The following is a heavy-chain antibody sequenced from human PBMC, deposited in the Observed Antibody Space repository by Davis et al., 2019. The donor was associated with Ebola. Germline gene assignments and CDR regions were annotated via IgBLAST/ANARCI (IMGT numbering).Heavy chain of an antibody. V-gene: IGHV1-46*01. CDR1: GYTLTELS. D-gene: IGHD4/OR15-4a*01. J-gene: IGHJ4*02. Sequence: ASVKVSCKVSGYTLTELSMHWVRQAPGQGLEWMGIINPSGGSTSYAQKFQGRVTMTRDTSTSTVYMELSRLRSDDTAVYYWASFQARRCRLAHWGQGTLGTRSS. CDR2: INPSGGST. CDR3: ASFQARRCRLAH.